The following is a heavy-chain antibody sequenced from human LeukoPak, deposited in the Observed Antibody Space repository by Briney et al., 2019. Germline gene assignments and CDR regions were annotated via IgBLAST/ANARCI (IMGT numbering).Heavy chain of an antibody. CDR3: ARPNNGETPLDAFDI. Sequence: PSETLSLTCTVSGGSISSGTYYWSWIRQPAGKGLEWIGRIHSSGSTNYNPSLKSGVTISVDTSKNQFSLKLSSVTAADTAVYYCARPNNGETPLDAFDIWGQGTMVTVSS. V-gene: IGHV4-61*02. J-gene: IGHJ3*02. CDR2: IHSSGST. D-gene: IGHD4-17*01. CDR1: GGSISSGTYY.